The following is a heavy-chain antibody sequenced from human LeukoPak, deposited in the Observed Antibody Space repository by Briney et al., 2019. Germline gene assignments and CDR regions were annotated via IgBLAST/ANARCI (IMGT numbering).Heavy chain of an antibody. J-gene: IGHJ5*02. CDR3: ARDRVAIRPGWFDP. Sequence: GASVKVSCKASGYIFSTYGINWVRQAPGQGLEWMGWISIYNGNTKYAQNLQGRVTMTTDTSTSTAYMELKSLRSDDTAVYYCARDRVAIRPGWFDPWGQGTLVTVSS. CDR2: ISIYNGNT. CDR1: GYIFSTYG. V-gene: IGHV1-18*01. D-gene: IGHD6-6*01.